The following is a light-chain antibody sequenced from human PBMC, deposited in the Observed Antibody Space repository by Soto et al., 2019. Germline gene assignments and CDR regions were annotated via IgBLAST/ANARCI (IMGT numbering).Light chain of an antibody. CDR3: QQRGNRPPWT. V-gene: IGKV3-11*01. CDR1: QSVRYN. CDR2: GAS. Sequence: DNVLTQSPGALSLSPGEGATLSCRASQSVRYNLAWYQQKPGQALRLLIYGASSRATGIPARFSGSGSGTDFTLTISSLEPEDFAVYYCQQRGNRPPWTFGQGTKVDIK. J-gene: IGKJ1*01.